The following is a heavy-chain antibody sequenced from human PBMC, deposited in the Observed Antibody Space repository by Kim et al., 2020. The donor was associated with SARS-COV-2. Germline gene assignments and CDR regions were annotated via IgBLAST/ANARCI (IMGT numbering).Heavy chain of an antibody. D-gene: IGHD6-19*01. J-gene: IGHJ4*02. CDR1: GDSVSSNSAA. V-gene: IGHV6-1*01. CDR3: ARGGWEFDY. Sequence: SQTLLLTCAISGDSVSSNSAAWNWIRQSPSRGLEWLGRTYYRSKWYKDYALSVKSRITIIPDTSKNQFSLHLNSVTPDDTAVYYCARGGWEFDYWGQGTLVTVSS. CDR2: TYYRSKWYK.